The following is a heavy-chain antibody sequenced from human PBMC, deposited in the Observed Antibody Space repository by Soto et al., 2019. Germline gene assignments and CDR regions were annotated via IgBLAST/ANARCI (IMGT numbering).Heavy chain of an antibody. Sequence: GGSLRLSCAASGFTFSSFVMHWVRQAPGKGPEWVAVVSYDGSNKYYVDSVKGRFTISRDNSKNTLDLQMNSLRVEDTAVYYCAKGNAYCTNGICYFVYWGQGTPVTVSS. CDR2: VSYDGSNK. V-gene: IGHV3-30*18. J-gene: IGHJ4*02. CDR1: GFTFSSFV. CDR3: AKGNAYCTNGICYFVY. D-gene: IGHD2-8*01.